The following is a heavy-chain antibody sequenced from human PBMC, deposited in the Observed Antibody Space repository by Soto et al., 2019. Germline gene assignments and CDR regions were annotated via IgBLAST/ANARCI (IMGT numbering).Heavy chain of an antibody. J-gene: IGHJ4*02. V-gene: IGHV3-33*01. CDR3: ARVDFGVNSYYFDY. D-gene: IGHD3-3*01. Sequence: GGSLRLSCVAPGFTFSAYGIHRVRQAPDKGLEWVAVVWFDRSIQYSVDSVKGRITISRDNSNNTVDLQSNNTRAENTAVYYCARVDFGVNSYYFDYWGQGTPVTVSS. CDR1: GFTFSAYG. CDR2: VWFDRSIQ.